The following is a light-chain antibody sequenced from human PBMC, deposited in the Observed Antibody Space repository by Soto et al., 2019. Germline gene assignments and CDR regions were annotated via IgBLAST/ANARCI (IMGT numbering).Light chain of an antibody. J-gene: IGLJ3*02. V-gene: IGLV1-40*01. Sequence: QSVLTQPPSVSGAPGQRVTISCTGSSSNIGAGYDVHWYQQLPGTAPKLLIYGNSNRPSGVPDRFSGSKSGTSASLAITGLQAEDEADYYCQSYDSTLSGSGFGGGTQLIVL. CDR2: GNS. CDR3: QSYDSTLSGSG. CDR1: SSNIGAGYD.